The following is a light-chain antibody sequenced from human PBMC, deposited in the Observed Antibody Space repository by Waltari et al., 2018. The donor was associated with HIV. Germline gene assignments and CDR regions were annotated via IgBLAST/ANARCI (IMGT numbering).Light chain of an antibody. J-gene: IGLJ2*01. CDR1: NIERKR. V-gene: IGLV3-21*04. Sequence: SSLLTQTPSVSVAPGKTARVTCGGNNIERKRVHWYQQKPGQARLLVIYYDTDRPSGIPERFSGSNSGNTATLTISRVGDGDEADYYCQVWDSTTDHVLFGGGTRLTVL. CDR3: QVWDSTTDHVL. CDR2: YDT.